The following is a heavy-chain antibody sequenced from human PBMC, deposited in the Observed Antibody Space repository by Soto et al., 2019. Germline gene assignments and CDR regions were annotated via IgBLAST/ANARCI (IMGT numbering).Heavy chain of an antibody. CDR2: IYHSGET. CDR1: HYSISSGFY. J-gene: IGHJ3*02. D-gene: IGHD6-19*01. V-gene: IGHV4-38-2*01. CDR3: ARIRGWYSAFGI. Sequence: PSETLSLTCAVSHYSISSGFYWAWIRQSPGKGLEWIGSIYHSGETYHNPSLRSRVSISVDTSMNRFSLILSSVTAADTAVYYCARIRGWYSAFGIWGQGRMVTVSS.